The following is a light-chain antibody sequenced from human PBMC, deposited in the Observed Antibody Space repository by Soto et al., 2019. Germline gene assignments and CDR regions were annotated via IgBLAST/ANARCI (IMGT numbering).Light chain of an antibody. V-gene: IGKV3-15*01. CDR1: PSVTNF. J-gene: IGKJ1*01. CDR3: QQYGSSPTWT. CDR2: GAS. Sequence: EIVLTQSPATLSLSPGERATLSCRASPSVTNFLAWYQQKPGQAPRLLIYGASTRATGIPARYSGSGSGTEFNFTISSLQSEDFAVYYCQQYGSSPTWTFGQGTKVDIK.